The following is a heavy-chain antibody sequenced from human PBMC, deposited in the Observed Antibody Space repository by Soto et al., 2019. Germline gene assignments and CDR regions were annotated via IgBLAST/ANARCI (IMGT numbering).Heavy chain of an antibody. CDR2: ISYDGSNK. CDR3: ARDVTRDYYDCSGYYGLYGMDV. Sequence: GGSLRLSCAASGFTFSSYAMHWVRQAPGKGLEWVAVISYDGSNKYYADSVKGRFTISRDNSKNTLYLQMNSLRAEDTAVYYCARDVTRDYYDCSGYYGLYGMDVWGQGPTVTVS. CDR1: GFTFSSYA. V-gene: IGHV3-30-3*01. J-gene: IGHJ6*02. D-gene: IGHD3-22*01.